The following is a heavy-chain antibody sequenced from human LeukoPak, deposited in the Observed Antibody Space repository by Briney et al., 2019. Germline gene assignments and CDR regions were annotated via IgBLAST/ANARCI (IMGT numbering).Heavy chain of an antibody. Sequence: PSETLSLTCSLSSGSISSYYWTWLRQPPGKTLQWIGNVYFNGDTNFNPSLKSRVTISVDTSNNQFSLKLTSVTAADTAVYYCARQFGLMRSYRHLDHWGPRILVTVSA. CDR3: ARQFGLMRSYRHLDH. CDR1: SGSISSYY. V-gene: IGHV4-59*08. CDR2: VYFNGDT. J-gene: IGHJ4*02. D-gene: IGHD3/OR15-3a*01.